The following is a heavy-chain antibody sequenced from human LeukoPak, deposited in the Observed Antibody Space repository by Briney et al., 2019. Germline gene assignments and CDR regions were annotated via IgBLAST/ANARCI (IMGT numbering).Heavy chain of an antibody. CDR1: GYSFTSYW. Sequence: GESLKISCKTSGYSFTSYWIGWVRQMPGKGLEWMGIIYPSDSDTRYSPSSQGQVTISAGRSITTAYLQWSSLKASDTATYYCARRLKISQGGTTDYWGQGTLVTVSS. CDR3: ARRLKISQGGTTDY. CDR2: IYPSDSDT. V-gene: IGHV5-51*01. D-gene: IGHD1-1*01. J-gene: IGHJ4*02.